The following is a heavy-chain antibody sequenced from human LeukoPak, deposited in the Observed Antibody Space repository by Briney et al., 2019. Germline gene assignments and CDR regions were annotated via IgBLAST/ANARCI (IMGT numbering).Heavy chain of an antibody. CDR2: ISDDGGNT. CDR3: AKGGEGDLDSRGYYPHYFDY. D-gene: IGHD3-22*01. J-gene: IGHJ4*02. CDR1: GFTFTNYA. Sequence: GGSMRLSCAASGFTFTNYAMTWVRQAPGKGLEWVAVISDDGGNTYYADSVKGRFTISRDSSKNTPYLQMNSQRAEDTGLYYCAKGGEGDLDSRGYYPHYFDYWGQGSLIIVSS. V-gene: IGHV3-23*01.